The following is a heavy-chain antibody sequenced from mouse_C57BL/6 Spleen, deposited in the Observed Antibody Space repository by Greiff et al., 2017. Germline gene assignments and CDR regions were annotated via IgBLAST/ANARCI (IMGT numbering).Heavy chain of an antibody. CDR2: INPNYGPT. Sequence: VQLQQSGPELVKPGPSGKISCKASVYSFTDSNMNGVKQSNGKSLEWIGVINPNYGPTSSNQKFKGKATLTVDQSSSTAYMQLNSLTSEDSAVYYCARHYYGSSLDYWGQGTTLTVSS. V-gene: IGHV1-39*01. D-gene: IGHD1-1*01. CDR1: VYSFTDSN. J-gene: IGHJ2*01. CDR3: ARHYYGSSLDY.